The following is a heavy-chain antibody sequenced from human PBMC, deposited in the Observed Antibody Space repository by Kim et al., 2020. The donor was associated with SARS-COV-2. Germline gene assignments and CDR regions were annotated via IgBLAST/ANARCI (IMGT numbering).Heavy chain of an antibody. J-gene: IGHJ6*02. D-gene: IGHD6-13*01. Sequence: GGSLRLSCAASGFTFSSYWMSWVRQAPGKGLEWVANIKQDGSEKYYVDSVKGRFTISRDNAKNSLYLQMNSLRAEDTAVYYCARDRGAAAAIYYYYGMDVWGQGTTVTVSS. V-gene: IGHV3-7*01. CDR1: GFTFSSYW. CDR2: IKQDGSEK. CDR3: ARDRGAAAAIYYYYGMDV.